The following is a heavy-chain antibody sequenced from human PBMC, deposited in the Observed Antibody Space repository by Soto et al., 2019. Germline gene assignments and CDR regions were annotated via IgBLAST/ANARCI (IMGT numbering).Heavy chain of an antibody. CDR1: GFTFTTYA. D-gene: IGHD3-10*01. CDR2: ISGGGGTT. CDR3: AKDRHYIDAGDI. V-gene: IGHV3-23*01. Sequence: LRLSCSASGFTFTTYAMNWVRQAPGKGLEWVSAISGGGGTTYYADSVKGRFSISRDNSKNTIYLQMNSLRAEDTAVYYCAKDRHYIDAGDIWGQGTMVTF. J-gene: IGHJ3*02.